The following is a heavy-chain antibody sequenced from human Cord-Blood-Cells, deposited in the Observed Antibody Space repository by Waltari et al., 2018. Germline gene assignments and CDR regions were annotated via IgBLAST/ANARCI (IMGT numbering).Heavy chain of an antibody. D-gene: IGHD7-27*01. Sequence: QVQRVQSGAEVKKPGASVKVSCKASGYTFTSYDINWVRQATGQGLEWMGWMNRNSGNTGDAQKFQCRVTMTRNTARSTAYMELSSLRSEDTAVYYCARRATGVPHYAFDIWGQGTMVTVSS. CDR2: MNRNSGNT. V-gene: IGHV1-8*02. J-gene: IGHJ3*02. CDR1: GYTFTSYD. CDR3: ARRATGVPHYAFDI.